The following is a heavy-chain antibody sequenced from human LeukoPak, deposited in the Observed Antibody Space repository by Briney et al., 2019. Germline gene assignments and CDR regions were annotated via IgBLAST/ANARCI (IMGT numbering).Heavy chain of an antibody. CDR1: GFTFSSYS. D-gene: IGHD6-25*01. J-gene: IGHJ4*02. CDR3: ARDRSSGFFDY. Sequence: PGGSLRLSCAVSGFTFSSYSMNWVRQAPGKGLEWVSSISSSSSYIYYADSVKGRFTISRDNAKNSLYLQMNSLRAEDTAVYYCARDRSSGFFDYWGQGTLVTVSS. CDR2: ISSSSSYI. V-gene: IGHV3-21*01.